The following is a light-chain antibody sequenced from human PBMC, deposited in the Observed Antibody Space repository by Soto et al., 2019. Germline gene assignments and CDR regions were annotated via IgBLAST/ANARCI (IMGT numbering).Light chain of an antibody. CDR1: QSVTAR. Sequence: EIVMTQSPATLSVFPGERATLSCRASQSVTARVAWYQRKSGQPPRLLIYGASTRATGIPARFSGSGSGTEFTLTISSLQSEDFAVYFCQQYNNWPPVTFGQGTQVEI. J-gene: IGKJ1*01. CDR3: QQYNNWPPVT. CDR2: GAS. V-gene: IGKV3-15*01.